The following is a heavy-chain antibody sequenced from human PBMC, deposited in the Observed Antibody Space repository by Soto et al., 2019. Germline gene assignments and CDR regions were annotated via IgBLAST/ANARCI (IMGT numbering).Heavy chain of an antibody. D-gene: IGHD5-12*01. CDR3: AMWNRIVATNDY. CDR2: INSDGIST. CDR1: GFTFSSYW. J-gene: IGHJ4*02. Sequence: EVQLVESGGGLVQPGGSLRLSCAASGFTFSSYWMHWVRQAPGKGLVWVSRINSDGISTSYADSVKGRFTISRDNAKNTLYLQMNSLRAEDTVVYYCAMWNRIVATNDYWGQGTLVTVSS. V-gene: IGHV3-74*01.